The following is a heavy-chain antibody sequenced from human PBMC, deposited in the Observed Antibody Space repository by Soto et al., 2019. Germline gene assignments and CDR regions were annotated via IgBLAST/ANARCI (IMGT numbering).Heavy chain of an antibody. J-gene: IGHJ4*02. CDR3: ATRGYSYGIDY. V-gene: IGHV3-21*01. CDR2: ISSSSSYI. CDR1: GFTFSSYS. Sequence: EVQLVESGGGLVKPGGSLRLSCAASGFTFSSYSMNWVRQAPGKGLEWVSSISSSSSYIYYADSVKGRFTISRDNAKNSMYLQMNSLRAEDTAVYYCATRGYSYGIDYWGQGTLVTVSS. D-gene: IGHD5-18*01.